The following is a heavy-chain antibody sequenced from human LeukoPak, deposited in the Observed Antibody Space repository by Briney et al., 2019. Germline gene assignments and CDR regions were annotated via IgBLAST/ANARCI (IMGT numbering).Heavy chain of an antibody. V-gene: IGHV3-30*18. CDR1: GFTFSSHG. D-gene: IGHD3-22*01. CDR3: AKWKNYYDSSGYY. J-gene: IGHJ4*02. Sequence: GGSLRLSCAASGFTFSSHGMHWVRQAPGKGLEWVTLISSDGSDKYYADSVKGRFTTSRDNSKNTLYLQMNSLRAEDTAVYYCAKWKNYYDSSGYYWGQGTLVTVSS. CDR2: ISSDGSDK.